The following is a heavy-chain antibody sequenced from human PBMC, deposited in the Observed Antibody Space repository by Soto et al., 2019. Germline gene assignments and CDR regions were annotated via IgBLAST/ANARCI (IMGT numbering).Heavy chain of an antibody. Sequence: QVQLQESGPGLVKPSETLSLTCTVSGGSISSYYWSWIRQPPGKGLEWIGYIYYSGSTNYNPSLKSRGPISVDTSKNQFSLKLSSVTAADTAVYYCASADSSGYPPGYWGQGTLVTVSS. V-gene: IGHV4-59*01. CDR3: ASADSSGYPPGY. CDR2: IYYSGST. D-gene: IGHD3-22*01. CDR1: GGSISSYY. J-gene: IGHJ4*02.